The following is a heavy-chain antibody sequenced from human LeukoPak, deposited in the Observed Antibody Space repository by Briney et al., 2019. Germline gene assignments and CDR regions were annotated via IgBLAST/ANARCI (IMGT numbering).Heavy chain of an antibody. D-gene: IGHD2-2*01. Sequence: XXXXSXXXIYYADSLKGRFTISRDNTKNSLYLQMNSLRAEDTAVYYCARDADHAWTSVDCSSSSCWFDPWGQGTLVTVSS. J-gene: IGHJ5*02. CDR2: XXXSXXXI. CDR3: ARDADHAWTSVDCSSSSCWFDP. V-gene: IGHV3-21*01.